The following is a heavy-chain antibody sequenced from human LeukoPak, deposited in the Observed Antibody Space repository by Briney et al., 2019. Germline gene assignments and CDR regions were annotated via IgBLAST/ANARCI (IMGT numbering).Heavy chain of an antibody. J-gene: IGHJ4*02. Sequence: SETLSLTCTVSRGSVSSSTYYWSWVRQPPGKGLEWIASIYYTGSTYYNPSLKSRVTISLDMSKNEFFLTMTSVTAADTAAYFCTAEKNGSPHYWGQGTQVTVSS. CDR1: RGSVSSSTYY. CDR3: TAEKNGSPHY. V-gene: IGHV4-39*07. D-gene: IGHD2-8*01. CDR2: IYYTGST.